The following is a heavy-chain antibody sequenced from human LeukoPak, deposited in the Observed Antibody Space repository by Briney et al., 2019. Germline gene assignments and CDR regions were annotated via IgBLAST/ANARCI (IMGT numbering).Heavy chain of an antibody. D-gene: IGHD4-23*01. J-gene: IGHJ4*02. Sequence: SDTLSLICTVSGGSISGSNYYWGWIRQPPGRGLEWIGSIYYSGSTYYNPSLKSRVTISVDTSKRQFSLELRSVTAADTAVYYCARHSSMTTVAFDYWGQGTLGTVSS. CDR3: ARHSSMTTVAFDY. CDR1: GGSISGSNYY. CDR2: IYYSGST. V-gene: IGHV4-39*01.